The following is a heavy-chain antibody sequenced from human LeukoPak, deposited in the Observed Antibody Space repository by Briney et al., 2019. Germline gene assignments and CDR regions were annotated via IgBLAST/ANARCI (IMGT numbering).Heavy chain of an antibody. CDR1: GFTLSSNW. J-gene: IGHJ4*02. CDR2: IYSDGSRT. V-gene: IGHV3-74*01. CDR3: ARGIGY. Sequence: GGSLRLSCAGSGFTLSSNWMHWVRQGPGKGLVWVSRIYSDGSRTNYADSVKGRFTISGDNAKNTLYLQMNSLRAEDTAVYYCARGIGYWGRGALVTVSS.